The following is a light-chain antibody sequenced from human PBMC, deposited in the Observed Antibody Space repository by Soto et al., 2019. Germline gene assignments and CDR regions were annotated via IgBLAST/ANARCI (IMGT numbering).Light chain of an antibody. CDR3: QQYGSSYWT. V-gene: IGKV3-20*01. J-gene: IGKJ1*01. CDR2: GPS. CDR1: QSISSSY. Sequence: EIVLTQSPGTLSLSPGERATLSCRASQSISSSYLAWYQQKPGQAPRLLIYGPSSRATGIPDRFSGSGSGTDFTLTISRLEPEDFGVYYCQQYGSSYWTFGQGTKVDIK.